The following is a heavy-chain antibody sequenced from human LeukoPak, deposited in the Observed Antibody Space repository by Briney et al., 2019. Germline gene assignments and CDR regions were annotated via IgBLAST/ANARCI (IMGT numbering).Heavy chain of an antibody. J-gene: IGHJ6*02. V-gene: IGHV4-61*01. CDR3: ARALCYYYGMDV. CDR2: IYYSGST. CDR1: GGSVSSGSYY. Sequence: SETLSLTCTVSGGSVSSGSYYWSWIRQPPGKGLEWIGYIYYSGSTNYNPSLKSRVTISVDTSKNQFSLKLSSVTAADTAVYYCARALCYYYGMDVWGQGTTVTVSS.